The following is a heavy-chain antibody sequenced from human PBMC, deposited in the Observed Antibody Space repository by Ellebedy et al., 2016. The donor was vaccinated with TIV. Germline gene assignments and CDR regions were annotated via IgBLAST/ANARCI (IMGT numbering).Heavy chain of an antibody. D-gene: IGHD1-26*01. CDR2: ISGSSDSI. J-gene: IGHJ4*02. V-gene: IGHV3-48*01. CDR3: VRFYGTYCDY. Sequence: PSETLSLTCTASGFSFSFYGMNWVRQTPEKGLEWVSYISGSSDSIAYADFVKGRFTISRDNAKNSLYLQMNTLRAEDTAVYYCVRFYGTYCDYWGQGTLVTVSS. CDR1: GFSFSFYG.